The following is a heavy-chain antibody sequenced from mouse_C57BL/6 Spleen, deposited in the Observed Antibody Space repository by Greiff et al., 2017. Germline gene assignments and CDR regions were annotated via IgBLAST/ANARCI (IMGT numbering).Heavy chain of an antibody. J-gene: IGHJ4*01. CDR1: GYTFTDYE. Sequence: VQLQQSGAELVRPGASVTLSCKASGYTFTDYEMHWVKQTPVHGLEWIGAIDPETGGTAYNQKFKGTAILTADKSSSTAYMELRSLTSEDSAVYYCTDGSSYDYYAMDDWGKGTSVTVSS. V-gene: IGHV1-15*01. D-gene: IGHD1-1*01. CDR3: TDGSSYDYYAMDD. CDR2: IDPETGGT.